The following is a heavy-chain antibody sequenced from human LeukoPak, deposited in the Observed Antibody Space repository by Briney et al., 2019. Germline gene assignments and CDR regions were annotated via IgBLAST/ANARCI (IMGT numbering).Heavy chain of an antibody. CDR1: GFTFSSYA. Sequence: GGSLRLSCAASGFTFSSYATSWVRQAPGKGLEWVSAISGSGGSTYYADSVKGRFTISRDNSKNTLYLQMNSLRAEDTAVYYCAKMDDGYPSGFDYWGQGTLVTVSS. D-gene: IGHD6-25*01. J-gene: IGHJ4*02. CDR2: ISGSGGST. CDR3: AKMDDGYPSGFDY. V-gene: IGHV3-23*01.